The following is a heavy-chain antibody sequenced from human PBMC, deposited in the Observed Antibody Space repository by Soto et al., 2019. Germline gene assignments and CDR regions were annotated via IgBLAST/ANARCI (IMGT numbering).Heavy chain of an antibody. D-gene: IGHD2-2*01. CDR3: ARGGKRVVPAATDAFDI. Sequence: ASVKVSCKASGYTFTSYYMHWVRQAPGQGLEWMGIINPNGGRTNYAQKFQGRVTMTRDTSISTAYMELSSLRSDDTAVYYCARGGKRVVPAATDAFDIWGQGTMVTVSS. CDR2: INPNGGRT. CDR1: GYTFTSYY. V-gene: IGHV1-46*01. J-gene: IGHJ3*02.